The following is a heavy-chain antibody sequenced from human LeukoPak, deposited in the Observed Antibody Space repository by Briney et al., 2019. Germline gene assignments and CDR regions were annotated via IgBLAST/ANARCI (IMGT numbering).Heavy chain of an antibody. CDR2: ILYDGSDK. J-gene: IGHJ4*02. CDR1: GFTFSSHT. CDR3: ARDWGYGSGTYYID. V-gene: IGHV3-30*04. D-gene: IGHD3-10*01. Sequence: SGGSLRLSCAASGFTFSSHTMHWARQAPGKGLESVAVILYDGSDKYYADSVKGRFSISRDNSKNTPYLQMNGLRAEDTAMYYCARDWGYGSGTYYIDWGQGTLVTVSS.